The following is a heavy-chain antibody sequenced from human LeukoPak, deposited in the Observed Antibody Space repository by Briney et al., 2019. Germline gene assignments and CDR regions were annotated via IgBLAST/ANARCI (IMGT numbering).Heavy chain of an antibody. J-gene: IGHJ3*02. V-gene: IGHV3-23*01. CDR3: AKDYYDSSGYYHYDAFDI. D-gene: IGHD3-22*01. CDR1: GFTFSSYS. CDR2: ISGSGDST. Sequence: GGSLRLSCAASGFTFSSYSMGWVRQAPGKGLEWVSTISGSGDSTYYADSVKGRFTISRDNSKNTLYLQMNSLRAEDTAVYYCAKDYYDSSGYYHYDAFDIWGQGTMVTVSS.